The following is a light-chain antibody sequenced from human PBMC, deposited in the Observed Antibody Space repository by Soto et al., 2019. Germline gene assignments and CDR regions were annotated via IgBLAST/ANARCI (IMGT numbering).Light chain of an antibody. Sequence: DLQMTQSPSTMSASVGDRVTITCRASQSISSWLAWYQQKPGKAPKLLIYDASSLESGVPSRFSGSGSGTEFTLTITSLQTDDFATYYCQQYNSYPWTFGQGTKVDIK. CDR3: QQYNSYPWT. V-gene: IGKV1-5*01. CDR1: QSISSW. J-gene: IGKJ1*01. CDR2: DAS.